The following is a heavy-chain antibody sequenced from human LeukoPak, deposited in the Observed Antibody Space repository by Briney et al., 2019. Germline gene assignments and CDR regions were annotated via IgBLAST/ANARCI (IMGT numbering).Heavy chain of an antibody. V-gene: IGHV3-30*03. J-gene: IGHJ4*02. Sequence: GGSLRLSCAASGLSFSTYGMNWVRQAPGKGLEWVTIISFDGTKKYYADSVKGRFNLSRDNSKNTVFLHMNSLRTEDTAVYYCACGSRNYSSFDYWGQGTLVTVSS. D-gene: IGHD3-10*01. CDR3: ACGSRNYSSFDY. CDR1: GLSFSTYG. CDR2: ISFDGTKK.